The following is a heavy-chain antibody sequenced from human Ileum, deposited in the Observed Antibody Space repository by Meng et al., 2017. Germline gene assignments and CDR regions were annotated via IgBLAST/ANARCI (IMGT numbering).Heavy chain of an antibody. D-gene: IGHD4-23*01. CDR2: ISHSGST. V-gene: IGHV4-4*02. CDR1: SGSINSDTY. Sequence: HLQESGLGLATPSGTLDRTCAVSSGSINSDTYCSWVRLPPGKGLEWIGQISHSGSTFYSPSLKSRVTMSVDKSKSQFSLMLTSVTAADTAVYYCARHGGYYQGFWGQGTLVTVSS. CDR3: ARHGGYYQGF. J-gene: IGHJ4*02.